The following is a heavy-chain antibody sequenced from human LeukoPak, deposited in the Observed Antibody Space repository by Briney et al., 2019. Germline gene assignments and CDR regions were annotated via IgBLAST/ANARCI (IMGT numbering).Heavy chain of an antibody. J-gene: IGHJ4*02. CDR3: AKGSDRFWDIDS. V-gene: IGHV3-23*01. Sequence: PGGSLRLSCAASGFTFSSYAMSWVRQAPGKGLKWVSVISDGGHNTDYADSVKGRFTISRDNSKNTLSLQMNSLRAEDTAVYYCAKGSDRFWDIDSWGQGTLVTVSS. D-gene: IGHD3/OR15-3a*01. CDR1: GFTFSSYA. CDR2: ISDGGHNT.